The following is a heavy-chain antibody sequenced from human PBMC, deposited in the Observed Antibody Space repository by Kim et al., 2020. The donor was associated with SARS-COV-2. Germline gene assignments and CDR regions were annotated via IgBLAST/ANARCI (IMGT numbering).Heavy chain of an antibody. CDR3: AREGGYCSGGSCSRRVDY. CDR2: ITPYSGNT. Sequence: ASVKVFCKASGYMFISNGISWVRQAPGQGLEWMGWITPYSGNTNYAQNFRDRVTMTTDTSRKTAYMELRSLTSDDTAVYYCAREGGYCSGGSCSRRVDYWGQGTPVTVSS. CDR1: GYMFISNG. J-gene: IGHJ4*02. V-gene: IGHV1-18*01. D-gene: IGHD2-15*01.